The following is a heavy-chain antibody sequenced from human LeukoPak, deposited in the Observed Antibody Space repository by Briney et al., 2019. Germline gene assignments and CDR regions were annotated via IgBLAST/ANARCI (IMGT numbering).Heavy chain of an antibody. CDR3: AKDYSGYDLFDY. D-gene: IGHD5-12*01. CDR2: IWYDGSNK. J-gene: IGHJ4*02. V-gene: IGHV3-33*06. CDR1: GFTFSSYG. Sequence: GGSLRLSCAASGFTFSSYGMHWVRQAPGKGLGWVAVIWYDGSNKYYADSVKGRFTISRDNSKNTLYLQMNSLRAEDTAVYYCAKDYSGYDLFDYWGRGTLVTVSS.